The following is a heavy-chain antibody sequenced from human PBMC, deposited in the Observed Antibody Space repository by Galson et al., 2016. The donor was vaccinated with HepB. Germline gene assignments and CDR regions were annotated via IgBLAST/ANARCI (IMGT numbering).Heavy chain of an antibody. D-gene: IGHD4-17*01. CDR3: AKAYGVDSYHFND. CDR2: IYSGGRT. CDR1: GFRVSGNY. Sequence: SLRLSCAASGFRVSGNYMNWVRQAPGKGLEWVSIIYSGGRTYYADSVKGRFTIPRDNSQKPVYLQMDRLRAEDTAVYYCAKAYGVDSYHFNDRGQGTLVLVSS. V-gene: IGHV3-53*01. J-gene: IGHJ4*02.